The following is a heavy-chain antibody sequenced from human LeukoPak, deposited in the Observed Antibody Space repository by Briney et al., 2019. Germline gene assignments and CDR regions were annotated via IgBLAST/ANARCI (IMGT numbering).Heavy chain of an antibody. CDR1: GYVFSDFW. CDR3: VKPRQQLDYFDY. CDR2: VYPGDSDM. V-gene: IGHV5-51*01. J-gene: IGHJ4*02. D-gene: IGHD5-18*01. Sequence: GESLKISCKAVGYVFSDFWIAWVRQVPGKGLEYMGVVYPGDSDMRYSPSFRGHVIISADRATHTAYLQWSSLNASDSAVYFCVKPRQQLDYFDYWGQGTLVTVSS.